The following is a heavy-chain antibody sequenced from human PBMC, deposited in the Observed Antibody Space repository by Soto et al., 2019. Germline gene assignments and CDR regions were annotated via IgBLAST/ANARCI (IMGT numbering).Heavy chain of an antibody. CDR3: AKGPHSSGWHYFDY. CDR1: GFTFSSYA. D-gene: IGHD6-19*01. V-gene: IGHV3-23*01. J-gene: IGHJ4*02. CDR2: VSGSGDNT. Sequence: PGGSLSLSCAASGFTFSSYAMSWVRQAPGKGLEWVSTVSGSGDNTYYADSVKGRFTISRDNSENTLYLQMISLRAEDMAIYYCAKGPHSSGWHYFDYWGQGTLVTVSS.